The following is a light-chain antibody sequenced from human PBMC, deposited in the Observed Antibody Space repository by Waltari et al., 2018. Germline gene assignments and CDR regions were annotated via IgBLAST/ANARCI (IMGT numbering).Light chain of an antibody. J-gene: IGLJ2*01. CDR2: GKS. Sequence: QSVLTQPPSASGTPGQRVTISCSGSSSNIESKYVYWYQQFPGTAPKLLLHGKSQRPSGVPDRFSGSKSGASASLVISGLRSEDEADYYCASWDDSLRGPLFGGGTKLTVL. CDR3: ASWDDSLRGPL. V-gene: IGLV1-47*01. CDR1: SSNIESKY.